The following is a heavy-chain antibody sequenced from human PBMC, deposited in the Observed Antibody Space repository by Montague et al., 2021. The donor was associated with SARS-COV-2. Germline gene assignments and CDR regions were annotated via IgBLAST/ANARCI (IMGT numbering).Heavy chain of an antibody. J-gene: IGHJ5*02. D-gene: IGHD3-9*01. CDR2: IYWDGDK. CDR1: GFSLSTTGMG. V-gene: IGHV2-5*08. CDR3: AHRSHSTRSLTLFDP. Sequence: PALVKPTQTLTLTCTFTGFSLSTTGMGVGWIRQPPGKAPEWLALIYWDGDKRISPSLRSRLTLSKDTSKNQVVLTMTNMDPMDTATYYCAHRSHSTRSLTLFDPWGQGTLVTVSS.